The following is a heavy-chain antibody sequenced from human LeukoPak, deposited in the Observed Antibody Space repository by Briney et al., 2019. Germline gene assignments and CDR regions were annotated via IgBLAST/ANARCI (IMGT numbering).Heavy chain of an antibody. CDR1: GDSINSNNW. D-gene: IGHD1-26*01. J-gene: IGHJ3*02. CDR3: ARGIVGALGDAFDI. CDR2: IYYSGST. Sequence: PSGTLSLTCAVSGDSINSNNWWSWVRQPPGKGLEWIGYIYYSGSTNYNPSLKSRVTISVDTSKNQFSLKLSSVTAADTAVYYCARGIVGALGDAFDIWGQGTMVTVSS. V-gene: IGHV4-4*02.